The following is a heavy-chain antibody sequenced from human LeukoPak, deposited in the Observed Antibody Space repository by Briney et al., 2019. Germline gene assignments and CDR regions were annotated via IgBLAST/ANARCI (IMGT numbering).Heavy chain of an antibody. CDR2: IYYSGST. CDR3: RRGYFDWDAFDI. D-gene: IGHD3-9*01. Sequence: SQTLSLTCTVPGGSISSGGYYWSWIRQHPGKGLEWIGYIYYSGSTYYNPSLKSRVTISVDTSKNQFSLKLSSVTAADTAVYYCRRGYFDWDAFDIWGQGTMVTVSS. J-gene: IGHJ3*02. CDR1: GGSISSGGYY. V-gene: IGHV4-31*03.